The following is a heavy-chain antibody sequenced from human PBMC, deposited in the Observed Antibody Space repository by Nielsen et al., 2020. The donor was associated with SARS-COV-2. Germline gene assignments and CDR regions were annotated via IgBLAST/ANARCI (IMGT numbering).Heavy chain of an antibody. J-gene: IGHJ3*02. CDR1: GFTFSDSS. D-gene: IGHD6-25*01. Sequence: GRSLRLSCAASGFTFSDSSMNWVRQASGKGLEWLGRIRSKDNDYATEYPASVKGRFIISRDDSQNTAYLLMNSLKIDDTAVYYCARVNPTSGSWFDAFDIWGQGTLVTVSS. CDR2: IRSKDNDYAT. V-gene: IGHV3-73*01. CDR3: ARVNPTSGSWFDAFDI.